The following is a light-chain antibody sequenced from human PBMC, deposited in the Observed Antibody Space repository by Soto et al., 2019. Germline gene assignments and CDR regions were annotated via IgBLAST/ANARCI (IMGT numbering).Light chain of an antibody. CDR3: QQYNSYSSIT. CDR1: QSIDSW. Sequence: DVQMTQSPSTLSASVGDRVTITCRASQSIDSWLAWYQQKPGKAPNLLIYKASTLETGVPSRFSGSGSGTEFTLTISSLQSDDFATYYCQQYNSYSSITFGQGTSLEI. V-gene: IGKV1-5*03. CDR2: KAS. J-gene: IGKJ5*01.